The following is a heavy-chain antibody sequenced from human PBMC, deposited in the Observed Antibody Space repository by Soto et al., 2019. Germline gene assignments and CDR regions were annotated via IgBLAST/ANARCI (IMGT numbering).Heavy chain of an antibody. J-gene: IGHJ5*02. V-gene: IGHV4-39*01. CDR2: IYYSGST. D-gene: IGHD1-26*01. CDR1: GGSISSSSYY. CDR3: ARHAPLGEWELLRGWFDP. Sequence: QLQLQESGPGLVKPSETLSLTCTVSGGSISSSSYYWGWIRQPPGKGLEWIGSIYYSGSTYYNPSRKSRVTISVDTSKNQFSLKLSSVTAADTAVYYCARHAPLGEWELLRGWFDPWGQGTLVTVSS.